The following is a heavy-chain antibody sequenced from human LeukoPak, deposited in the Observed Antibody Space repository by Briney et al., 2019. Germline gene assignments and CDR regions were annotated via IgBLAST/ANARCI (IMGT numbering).Heavy chain of an antibody. CDR2: ITASSSAI. D-gene: IGHD3-22*01. CDR3: ARPHPNYYDSSAYYSWIDF. J-gene: IGHJ4*02. Sequence: GGSLRPSCAASGFIFSDFSMNWVRQAPGKGLEWVSYITASSSAIYYADSVKGRFTISRDNAKNSLYLHMNSLRAEDTALYYCARPHPNYYDSSAYYSWIDFWGQGTLVTVSS. V-gene: IGHV3-48*01. CDR1: GFIFSDFS.